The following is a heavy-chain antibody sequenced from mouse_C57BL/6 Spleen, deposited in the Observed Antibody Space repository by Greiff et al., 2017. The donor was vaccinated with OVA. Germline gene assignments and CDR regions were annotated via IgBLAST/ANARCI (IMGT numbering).Heavy chain of an antibody. CDR3: ARPWDVNYFDY. CDR2: IDPSGSYT. Sequence: QVQLQQPGAELVRPGTSVKLSCKASGYTFTSYWMHWVKQRPGQGLEWIGGIDPSGSYTNYNQKFKGKATLTVDTSSSTAYMHLSSLTSEDSAVYYCARPWDVNYFDYWGQGTTLTVSS. V-gene: IGHV1-59*01. J-gene: IGHJ2*01. CDR1: GYTFTSYW. D-gene: IGHD4-1*01.